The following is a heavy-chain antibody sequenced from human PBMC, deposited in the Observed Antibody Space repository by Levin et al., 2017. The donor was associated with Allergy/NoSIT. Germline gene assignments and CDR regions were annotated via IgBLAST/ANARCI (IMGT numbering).Heavy chain of an antibody. CDR1: GFTFSSYG. J-gene: IGHJ4*02. CDR3: AKVRWELGPIDY. CDR2: ISHDGSNK. V-gene: IGHV3-30*18. D-gene: IGHD3-10*01. Sequence: SCAASGFTFSSYGMHWVRQAPGKGLEWVAVISHDGSNKYYADSLKGRFSISRDNSKNTLYLQMNSLRDEDTAVYYCAKVRWELGPIDYWGQGTPVTVSS.